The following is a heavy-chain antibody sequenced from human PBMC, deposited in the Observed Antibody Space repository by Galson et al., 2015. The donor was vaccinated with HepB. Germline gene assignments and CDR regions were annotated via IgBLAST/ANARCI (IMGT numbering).Heavy chain of an antibody. CDR1: GFTFSSYG. J-gene: IGHJ4*02. Sequence: SLRLSCAASGFTFSSYGMHWVRQAPGKGLEWVAVISYDGSNKYYADSVKGRFTISRDNAKNSLYLQMNSLRAEDTAVYYCAKEGGIVGTAAFDYWGQGTLVTVSS. D-gene: IGHD1-26*01. V-gene: IGHV3-30*18. CDR3: AKEGGIVGTAAFDY. CDR2: ISYDGSNK.